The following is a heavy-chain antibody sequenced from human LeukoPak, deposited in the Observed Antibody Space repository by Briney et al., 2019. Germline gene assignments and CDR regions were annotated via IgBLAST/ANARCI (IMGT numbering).Heavy chain of an antibody. Sequence: SVKVSCKASGGTFSSYAISWVRQAPGQGLEWMGEIIPIFGTANYAQKFQGRVTITADESTSTAYMELSSLRSEDTAVYYCARDRLGSSSRGFDYWGQGTLVTVSS. D-gene: IGHD6-13*01. CDR1: GGTFSSYA. CDR3: ARDRLGSSSRGFDY. CDR2: IIPIFGTA. V-gene: IGHV1-69*01. J-gene: IGHJ4*02.